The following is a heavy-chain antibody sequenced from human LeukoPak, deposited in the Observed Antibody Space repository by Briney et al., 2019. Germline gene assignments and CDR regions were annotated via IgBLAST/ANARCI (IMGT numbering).Heavy chain of an antibody. J-gene: IGHJ3*02. CDR3: AKKQRWLVRSERSNAFDI. CDR2: ISGSGGST. V-gene: IGHV3-23*01. CDR1: GFTFSSYA. Sequence: PGGSLRLSCAASGFTFSSYAMSWVRQAPGKGLEWVSAISGSGGSTYYADSVKGRFTISRDNSKNTLYLQMNSLRAEDTAVYYCAKKQRWLVRSERSNAFDIWGQGTMVTVSS. D-gene: IGHD6-19*01.